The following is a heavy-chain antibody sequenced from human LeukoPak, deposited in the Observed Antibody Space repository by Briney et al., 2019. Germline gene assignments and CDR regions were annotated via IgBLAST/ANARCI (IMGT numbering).Heavy chain of an antibody. CDR2: INPSGGST. CDR1: GYTFTSYY. Sequence: ASVTVSCKASGYTFTSYYMHWVRQAPGQGLEWMGIINPSGGSTSYAQKFQGRVTMTKDTSISTAYMELSRLRSDDTAVYYCARENGYNSNPAIIDYWGQGTLVTVSS. J-gene: IGHJ4*02. D-gene: IGHD5-24*01. V-gene: IGHV1-46*01. CDR3: ARENGYNSNPAIIDY.